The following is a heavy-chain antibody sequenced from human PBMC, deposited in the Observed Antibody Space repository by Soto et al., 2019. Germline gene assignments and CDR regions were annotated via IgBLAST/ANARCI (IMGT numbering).Heavy chain of an antibody. V-gene: IGHV3-23*01. CDR2: IIGNGRKT. J-gene: IGHJ6*02. CDR3: VKDLNYDFWSGYNYYALEI. D-gene: IGHD3-3*01. Sequence: GGSLRLSYGASEFTVNSYAMSCVSRAPGRGLDGVSGIIGNGRKTPYADSAKSRFTISRDNSHKTLFLQLTSLRVDDTAAYYCVKDLNYDFWSGYNYYALEIWGQGTTVTVSS. CDR1: EFTVNSYA.